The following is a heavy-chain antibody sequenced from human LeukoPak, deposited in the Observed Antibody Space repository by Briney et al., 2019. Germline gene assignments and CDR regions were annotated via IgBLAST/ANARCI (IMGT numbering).Heavy chain of an antibody. CDR2: IYSGGST. Sequence: PGGSLRLSCVASGFTVSSNYMSWVRQAPGKGLEWVTVIYSGGSTYYADSVKGRFTISRDTSKNTVYLQMNSLRAEDTAVYYCARETLEGYDYWGQGTLVTVSS. J-gene: IGHJ4*02. CDR3: ARETLEGYDY. D-gene: IGHD2-15*01. CDR1: GFTVSSNY. V-gene: IGHV3-66*01.